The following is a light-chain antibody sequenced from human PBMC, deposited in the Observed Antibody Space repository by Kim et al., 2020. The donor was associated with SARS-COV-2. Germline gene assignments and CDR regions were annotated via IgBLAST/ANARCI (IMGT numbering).Light chain of an antibody. Sequence: PGERATLSCRASQSVKTNLAWYQQKPGQAPRLLMSGASTRATGVPARFSGSGSGTEFTLTISSLQSEDIAVYYCQQYNDWPPVTFGQGTRLEIK. CDR1: QSVKTN. CDR3: QQYNDWPPVT. V-gene: IGKV3-15*01. CDR2: GAS. J-gene: IGKJ5*01.